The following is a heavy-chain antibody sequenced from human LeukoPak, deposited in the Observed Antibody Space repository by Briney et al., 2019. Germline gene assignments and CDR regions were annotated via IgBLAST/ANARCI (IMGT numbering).Heavy chain of an antibody. CDR3: ARDRGEELDAFDI. D-gene: IGHD3-10*01. Sequence: GGSLRLPCAASGFTFSSYSMNWVRQAPGKGLEWVSYISSSSTIYYADSVKGRFTISRDNAKNSLYLQMNSLRDEDTAVYYCARDRGEELDAFDIWGQGTMVTVSS. V-gene: IGHV3-48*02. J-gene: IGHJ3*02. CDR2: ISSSSTI. CDR1: GFTFSSYS.